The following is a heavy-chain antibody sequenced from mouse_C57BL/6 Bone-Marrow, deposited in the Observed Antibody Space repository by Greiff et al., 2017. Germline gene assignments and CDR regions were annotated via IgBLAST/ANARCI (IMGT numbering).Heavy chain of an antibody. CDR3: ARPLYYGSSFYWYFDV. CDR1: GYSFTDYN. J-gene: IGHJ1*03. D-gene: IGHD1-1*01. V-gene: IGHV1-39*01. CDR2: INPNYGTT. Sequence: EVHLVESGPELVKPGASVKISCKASGYSFTDYNMNWVKQSNGKSLEWIGVINPNYGTTSYNQKFKGKATLTVDQSSSTAYMQLNSLTSEDSAVYYCARPLYYGSSFYWYFDVWGTGTTVTVSS.